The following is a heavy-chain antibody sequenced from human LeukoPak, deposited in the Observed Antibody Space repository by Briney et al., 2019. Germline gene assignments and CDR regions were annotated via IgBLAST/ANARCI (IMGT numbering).Heavy chain of an antibody. CDR3: ARGGEGATPYYYYYYMDV. D-gene: IGHD1-26*01. Sequence: PSETLSLTCAVYGGSFSGYYWSWIRQPPGKGLEWIGEINHSGSTNYNPSLKSRVTISVDTSKNQFSLKLSSVTAADTAVYYCARGGEGATPYYYYYYMDVWGKGTTVTASS. J-gene: IGHJ6*03. V-gene: IGHV4-34*01. CDR1: GGSFSGYY. CDR2: INHSGST.